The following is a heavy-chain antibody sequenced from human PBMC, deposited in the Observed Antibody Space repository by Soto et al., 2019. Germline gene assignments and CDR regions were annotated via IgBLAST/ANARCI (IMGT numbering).Heavy chain of an antibody. J-gene: IGHJ4*02. CDR1: GGSITGYY. Sequence: SETLSLTCTVSGGSITGYYWSWIRQSPERGLEWIGEINHSGNTNYNPSLKSRVTISVDTSKNQFSLKLTSVTAADTAVYYCARDKITGLFDYWGQGTLVTVSS. V-gene: IGHV4-34*01. D-gene: IGHD2-8*02. CDR2: INHSGNT. CDR3: ARDKITGLFDY.